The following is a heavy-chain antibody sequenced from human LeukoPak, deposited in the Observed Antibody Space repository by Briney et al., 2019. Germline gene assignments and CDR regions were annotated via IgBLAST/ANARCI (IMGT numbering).Heavy chain of an antibody. Sequence: GGSLRLSCAASGFTFSSYAMSWVRQAPGKGLEWVSAISGSGGSTYYADSVKGRFTISRDNSKNTLYLQMSSLRAEDTAVYYCAKSPALYYYDSSGLDYFDYWGQGTLVTVSS. CDR3: AKSPALYYYDSSGLDYFDY. V-gene: IGHV3-23*01. J-gene: IGHJ4*02. D-gene: IGHD3-22*01. CDR2: ISGSGGST. CDR1: GFTFSSYA.